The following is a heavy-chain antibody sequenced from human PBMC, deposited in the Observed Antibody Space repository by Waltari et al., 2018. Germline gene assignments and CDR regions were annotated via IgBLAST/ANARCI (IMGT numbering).Heavy chain of an antibody. V-gene: IGHV3-74*03. CDR3: ASLYCGRDCYPM. Sequence: EVQLVESGGGLVQPGGYLRLSCAASGFTLSDHWRHWVRQDPGNGLGWVSVMTSAGTRSPYADSVRGRFTVSRDNAKITLYLQMNSLRSEDTALYYCASLYCGRDCYPMWGQGTLVTVSS. CDR1: GFTLSDHW. CDR2: MTSAGTRS. J-gene: IGHJ4*02. D-gene: IGHD2-21*01.